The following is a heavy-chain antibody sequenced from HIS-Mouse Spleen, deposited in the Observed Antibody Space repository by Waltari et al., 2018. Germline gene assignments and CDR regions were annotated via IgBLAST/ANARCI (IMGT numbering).Heavy chain of an antibody. CDR3: AKGGGRSEFDY. V-gene: IGHV3-66*03. Sequence: EVQLVESGGGLIQPGGSLRLSCAASGFTVSSNYMSWVRQAPGKGMEWVSCFNSVGSTYSADSVKGRFTISRDNSKNTLYLQMNSLRAEETAVYYCAKGGGRSEFDYWGQGTLVTVSS. CDR2: FNSVGST. D-gene: IGHD3-16*01. CDR1: GFTVSSNY. J-gene: IGHJ4*02.